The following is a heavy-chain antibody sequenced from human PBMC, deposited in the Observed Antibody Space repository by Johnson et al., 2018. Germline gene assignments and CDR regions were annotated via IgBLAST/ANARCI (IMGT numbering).Heavy chain of an antibody. D-gene: IGHD3-3*01. J-gene: IGHJ3*02. CDR3: TRASPYDFWSGNAYDAFDI. CDR1: GFTFGDYA. Sequence: VQLVESGGGLVKPGRSLRLSCTASGFTFGDYAMSWFRQAPGKGLEWVGFIRSKAYGGTTEYAASVKGRFTISRDDSKSIAYLQMNSLKTEDTAVYYCTRASPYDFWSGNAYDAFDIWGQGTMVTVSS. CDR2: IRSKAYGGTT. V-gene: IGHV3-49*05.